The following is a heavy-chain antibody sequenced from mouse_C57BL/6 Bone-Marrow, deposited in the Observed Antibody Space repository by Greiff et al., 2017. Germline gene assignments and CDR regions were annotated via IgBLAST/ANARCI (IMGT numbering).Heavy chain of an antibody. Sequence: VQLQESGAELVKPGASVKLSCKASGYIFTEYTIHWVKQRSGQGVEWIGWFYPGSGSIKYNERFKDKATLTAEKSSNTVYMELSRLTSEDSAVYFCARHERYYDYEGYFDYWGQGTTLTVSS. J-gene: IGHJ2*01. V-gene: IGHV1-62-2*01. CDR1: GYIFTEYT. CDR3: ARHERYYDYEGYFDY. CDR2: FYPGSGSI. D-gene: IGHD2-4*01.